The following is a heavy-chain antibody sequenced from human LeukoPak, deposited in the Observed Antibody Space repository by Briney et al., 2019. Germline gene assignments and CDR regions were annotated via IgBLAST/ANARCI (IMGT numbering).Heavy chain of an antibody. J-gene: IGHJ4*02. CDR2: IKSKTDCGKT. CDR1: GFTFSNAW. D-gene: IGHD5-12*01. Sequence: GGSLRLSCAASGFTFSNAWMSWVRQAPGNGLEWVGRIKSKTDCGKTDYAAPVKSRFTISRDDSKNTLYLQKNSLKTEDTAVYYCTTDLRYSGYDFDYWGQGTLVTVSS. CDR3: TTDLRYSGYDFDY. V-gene: IGHV3-15*01.